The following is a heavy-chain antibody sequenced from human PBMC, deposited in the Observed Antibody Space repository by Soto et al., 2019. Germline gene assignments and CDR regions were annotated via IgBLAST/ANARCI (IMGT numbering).Heavy chain of an antibody. J-gene: IGHJ5*02. Sequence: QVQLQESGPGLEKPSETLSLTCTVSGASIGSGGYYWGWIRQPPGKGLEWIGSIDYSGSTNYNPSLKSRVTISVDTSNTQCSLELSSVTAADTALYFCARHDVTVTFNYFDPWGQGTLVTVSS. CDR3: ARHDVTVTFNYFDP. V-gene: IGHV4-39*01. CDR1: GASIGSGGYY. CDR2: IDYSGST. D-gene: IGHD4-17*01.